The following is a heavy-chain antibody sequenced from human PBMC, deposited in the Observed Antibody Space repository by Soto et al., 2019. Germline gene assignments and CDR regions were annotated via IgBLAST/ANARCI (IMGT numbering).Heavy chain of an antibody. CDR3: ASAAVTGTAGLDF. CDR2: INPNSGGT. J-gene: IGHJ4*02. CDR1: GYTFTSYG. D-gene: IGHD6-19*01. Sequence: EASVKVSCKASGYTFTSYGISWVRQAPGQGLEWMGWINPNSGGTKSAEKFQGRVTMTRDTSISTAYMELSRLTSDDTAVYYCASAAVTGTAGLDFWGQGTQVTVSS. V-gene: IGHV1-2*02.